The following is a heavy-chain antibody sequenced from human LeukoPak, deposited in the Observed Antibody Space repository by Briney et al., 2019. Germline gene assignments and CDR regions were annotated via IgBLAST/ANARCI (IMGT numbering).Heavy chain of an antibody. D-gene: IGHD4-17*01. CDR2: ISYIGST. V-gene: IGHV4-59*11. CDR3: ARDLVTVTKGFDI. Sequence: SETLSLTCAVSDDSFSSHYWTWIRQPPGKGLEWIGYISYIGSTNYNPSLKSRVTISIDTSRNQFSLRLSSVTAADTAVYYCARDLVTVTKGFDIWGQGAMVSVSS. CDR1: DDSFSSHY. J-gene: IGHJ3*02.